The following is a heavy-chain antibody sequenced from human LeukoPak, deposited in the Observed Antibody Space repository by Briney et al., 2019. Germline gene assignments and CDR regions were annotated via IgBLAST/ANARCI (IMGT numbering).Heavy chain of an antibody. D-gene: IGHD4-17*01. CDR3: ARVPVYGDTI. Sequence: SGGSLRLSCAASGFTFSSYSLNWVRQAPGKGLEWVSFISSSSITIYYADSVKGRFTISRDNSKNTLYLQMNSLRAEDTAVYYCARVPVYGDTIWGQGTLVTVSS. CDR1: GFTFSSYS. J-gene: IGHJ4*02. V-gene: IGHV3-48*01. CDR2: ISSSSITI.